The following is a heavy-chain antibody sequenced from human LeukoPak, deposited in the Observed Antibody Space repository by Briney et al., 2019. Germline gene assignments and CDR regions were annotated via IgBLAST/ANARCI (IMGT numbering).Heavy chain of an antibody. CDR2: IYHSGST. V-gene: IGHV4-38-2*02. CDR1: GYSISSGYY. Sequence: PSETLSLTCTVSGYSISSGYYWGWIRQPPGKGLEWIGSIYHSGSTYYNPSLKSRVTISVDTSKNQFSLKLSSVTAADTAVYYCARDPTSGYFDYWGQGTLVTVSS. J-gene: IGHJ4*02. CDR3: ARDPTSGYFDY. D-gene: IGHD7-27*01.